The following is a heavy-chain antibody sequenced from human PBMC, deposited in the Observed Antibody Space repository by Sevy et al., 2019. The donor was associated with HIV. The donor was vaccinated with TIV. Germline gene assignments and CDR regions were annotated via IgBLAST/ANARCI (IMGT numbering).Heavy chain of an antibody. J-gene: IGHJ5*01. Sequence: GGSLRLSCAASGFTFSDYTIHWVRQAPGKGLEWVSVISYGGSRTYYADSVKGRFTISGDNSKNTLFLQMNSLRAEDTAVYYCTRVRGLLGWFDSWGQGTLVTVSS. V-gene: IGHV3-30*04. D-gene: IGHD3-10*01. CDR1: GFTFSDYT. CDR2: ISYGGSRT. CDR3: TRVRGLLGWFDS.